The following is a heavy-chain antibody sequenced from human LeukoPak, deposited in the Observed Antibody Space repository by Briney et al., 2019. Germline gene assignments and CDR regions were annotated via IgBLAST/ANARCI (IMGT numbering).Heavy chain of an antibody. CDR2: IKPDGSEK. Sequence: GGSLRLSCAASGFTFSQYWMSWVRQAPGKGLEWVANIKPDGSEKHYVDSVKGRFSISKDNTKNSLFLQISRLRGEASAVYYCAARTYYHYYYYMDFWGKGTTVTVSS. D-gene: IGHD2-2*01. CDR3: AARTYYHYYYYMDF. CDR1: GFTFSQYW. V-gene: IGHV3-7*01. J-gene: IGHJ6*03.